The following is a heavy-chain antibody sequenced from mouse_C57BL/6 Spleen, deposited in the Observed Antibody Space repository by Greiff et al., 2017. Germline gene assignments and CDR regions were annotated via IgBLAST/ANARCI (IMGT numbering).Heavy chain of an antibody. D-gene: IGHD1-1*01. CDR1: GYSFTGYY. CDR2: IYPYNGVS. Sequence: EVKLQESGPELVKPGASVKISCKASGYSFTGYYMHWVKQSHGNILDWIGYIYPYNGVSSYNQKFKGKATLTVDKSSSTAYMELRSLTSEDSAVYDCARGDYYGSREYFDYWGQGTTLTVSS. CDR3: ARGDYYGSREYFDY. V-gene: IGHV1-31*01. J-gene: IGHJ2*01.